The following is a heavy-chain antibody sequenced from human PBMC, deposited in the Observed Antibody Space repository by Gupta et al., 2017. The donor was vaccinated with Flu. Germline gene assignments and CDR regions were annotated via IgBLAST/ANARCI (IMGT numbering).Heavy chain of an antibody. CDR2: ISSNGGST. D-gene: IGHD6-19*01. Sequence: EVQLVESGGGLVQPGGSLRLSCSASGFTFSSYAMHWVRQAPGKGLEYVSAISSNGGSTYYADSVKSRFTISRDNSKNTLYLQMSSLRAEDTAVYYCVKFPQWLVSGYYYGMDVWGQGTTVTVSS. CDR3: VKFPQWLVSGYYYGMDV. V-gene: IGHV3-64D*06. J-gene: IGHJ6*02. CDR1: GFTFSSYA.